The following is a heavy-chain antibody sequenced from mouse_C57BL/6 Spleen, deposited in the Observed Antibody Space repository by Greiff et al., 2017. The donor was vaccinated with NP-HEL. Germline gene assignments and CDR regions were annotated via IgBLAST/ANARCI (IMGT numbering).Heavy chain of an antibody. D-gene: IGHD1-1*01. J-gene: IGHJ4*01. Sequence: QVQLQQSGPGLVAPSQSLSITCTVSGFSLTSYAISWVRQPPGKGLEWLGVIWTGGGTNYNSALKSRLSISKDNSKSQVFLKMNSLQTDDTARYYCARFITTVVATHYYAMDYWGQGTSVTVSS. CDR2: IWTGGGT. V-gene: IGHV2-9-1*01. CDR3: ARFITTVVATHYYAMDY. CDR1: GFSLTSYA.